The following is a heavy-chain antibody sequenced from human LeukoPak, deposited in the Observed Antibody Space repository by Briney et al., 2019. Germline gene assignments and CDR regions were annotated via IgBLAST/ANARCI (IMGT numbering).Heavy chain of an antibody. CDR1: GFTFSYYA. J-gene: IGHJ4*02. V-gene: IGHV3-64D*09. CDR3: VKGPTYESLPYYFDY. CDR2: ISSNGGST. D-gene: IGHD3-22*01. Sequence: PGGSLRLSCSASGFTFSYYAMHWVRQPAGKGLEFVSGISSNGGSTYYADSLKGRFTISRDNSNNTLYLQMSSLRAEDTAVYYCVKGPTYESLPYYFDYWGQGTLVTVSS.